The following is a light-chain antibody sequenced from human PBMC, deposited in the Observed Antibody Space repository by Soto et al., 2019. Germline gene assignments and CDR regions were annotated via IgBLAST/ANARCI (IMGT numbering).Light chain of an antibody. J-gene: IGKJ2*01. CDR1: QSVSSSY. V-gene: IGKV3-20*01. Sequence: EIVLTQSPGTLSLSPGERANLSCRASQSVSSSYLAWYQQKPGQAPRLLIYGASSRATGIPDRFSGSGSGTNFTLTINRLELEDFAVYYCHHYVNSPYTFGQGTKLEI. CDR3: HHYVNSPYT. CDR2: GAS.